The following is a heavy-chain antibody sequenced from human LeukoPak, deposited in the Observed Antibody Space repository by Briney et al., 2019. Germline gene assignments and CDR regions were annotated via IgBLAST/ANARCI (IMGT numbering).Heavy chain of an antibody. D-gene: IGHD2-2*01. Sequence: GESLKISCKGSGYSFTSYWIGWVRQMPGKGLEWKGIIYPGDSDTRYSPSFQGQVTISADKSISTAYLQWSSLKASDTAMYYCARQRYCSSTSCYGEFFYGIDVWGQGTTVTVSS. CDR2: IYPGDSDT. CDR1: GYSFTSYW. V-gene: IGHV5-51*01. J-gene: IGHJ6*02. CDR3: ARQRYCSSTSCYGEFFYGIDV.